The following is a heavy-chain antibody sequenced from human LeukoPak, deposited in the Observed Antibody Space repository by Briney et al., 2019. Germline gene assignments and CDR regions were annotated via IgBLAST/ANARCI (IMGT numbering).Heavy chain of an antibody. J-gene: IGHJ4*02. Sequence: GGSLRLSCAASGFTFSNAWMSWVRQAPGKGLEWVGRIKSKTDGGTTDYAAPVKGRFTISRDDSKNTLYLQMNSLKTEDTAVYYCTTALVDTAMVIRFFAYWGQGTLVTVSS. CDR2: IKSKTDGGTT. CDR1: GFTFSNAW. D-gene: IGHD5-18*01. V-gene: IGHV3-15*01. CDR3: TTALVDTAMVIRFFAY.